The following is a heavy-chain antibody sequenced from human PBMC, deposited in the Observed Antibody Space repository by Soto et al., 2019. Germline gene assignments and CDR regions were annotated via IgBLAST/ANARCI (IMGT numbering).Heavy chain of an antibody. Sequence: QGQLQESGPGLVKPWETLSLTCTVSGSSISSYYCSWIQQPPGKGLEWIGYIYYSGNTNYNPSLKSRVTISVDTSKNQFSLKLSSVTAADTAVYYCARRYGYSFDYWGQGTLVTVSS. CDR2: IYYSGNT. J-gene: IGHJ4*02. D-gene: IGHD1-1*01. V-gene: IGHV4-59*08. CDR1: GSSISSYY. CDR3: ARRYGYSFDY.